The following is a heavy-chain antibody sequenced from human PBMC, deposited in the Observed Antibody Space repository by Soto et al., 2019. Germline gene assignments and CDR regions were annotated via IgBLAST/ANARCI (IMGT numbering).Heavy chain of an antibody. V-gene: IGHV4-34*01. J-gene: IGHJ4*02. CDR3: ARDKITGLSDY. D-gene: IGHD2-8*02. Sequence: GTGLEWIGEINHSGSTNYNPSLKSRVTISVDTSKNQFSLKLTSVTAADTVVYYCARDKITGLSDYWVKGTSVTVIS. CDR2: INHSGST.